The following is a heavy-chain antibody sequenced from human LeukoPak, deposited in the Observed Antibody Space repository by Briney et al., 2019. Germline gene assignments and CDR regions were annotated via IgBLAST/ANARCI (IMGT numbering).Heavy chain of an antibody. CDR2: IYHSGST. D-gene: IGHD2-2*01. CDR1: GGSISSYY. Sequence: SETLSLTCTVSGGSISSYYWAWIRQPPGKGLEWIGSIYHSGSTYNGPSLKSRVTMSVDTSKNQFSLKLTSVTAADTAVYYCARLGYGNRVSCYGWFDPWGQGTLVTVSS. J-gene: IGHJ5*02. CDR3: ARLGYGNRVSCYGWFDP. V-gene: IGHV4-38-2*02.